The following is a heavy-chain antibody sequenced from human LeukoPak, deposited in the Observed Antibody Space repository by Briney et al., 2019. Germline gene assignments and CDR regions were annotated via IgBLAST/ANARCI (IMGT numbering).Heavy chain of an antibody. CDR1: GGSISTYY. CDR2: IYYSGST. V-gene: IGHV4-59*01. J-gene: IGHJ6*02. CDR3: ARVPVVVVPAASRYYYYYYGMDV. Sequence: SETLSLTCTVSGGSISTYYGNWIRQAPGKGLEWIGYIYYSGSTNYNPSLKSRVTMSVDTSRNQFSLKLSSVTAADTAVYYCARVPVVVVPAASRYYYYYYGMDVWGQGTTVTVSS. D-gene: IGHD2-2*01.